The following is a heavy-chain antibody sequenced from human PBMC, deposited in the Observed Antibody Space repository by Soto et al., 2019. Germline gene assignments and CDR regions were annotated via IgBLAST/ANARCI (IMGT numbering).Heavy chain of an antibody. D-gene: IGHD6-13*01. Sequence: GGSLRLSCAASGFTFSSYAMHWVRQAPGKGLEYVSAISSNGGSTYYANSVKGRFTISRDNSKNTLYLQMGSQRAEDMAVYYCARDGREAAATYYYGMDVWGQRTTVTVSS. CDR2: ISSNGGST. V-gene: IGHV3-64*01. J-gene: IGHJ6*02. CDR3: ARDGREAAATYYYGMDV. CDR1: GFTFSSYA.